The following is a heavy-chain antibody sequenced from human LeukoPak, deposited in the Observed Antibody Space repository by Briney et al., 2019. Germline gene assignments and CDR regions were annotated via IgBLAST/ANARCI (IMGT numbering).Heavy chain of an antibody. J-gene: IGHJ5*02. CDR1: GFTFSSYA. CDR3: AKDLRVPRRPNWFDP. CDR2: ISGSGGST. D-gene: IGHD5/OR15-5a*01. Sequence: GGSLRLSCAASGFTFSSYAMSWVRQAPGKGLEWVSAISGSGGSTYYADSVKGRFTIPRDNSKNTLYLQMNSLRAEDTAVYYCAKDLRVPRRPNWFDPWGQGTLVTVSS. V-gene: IGHV3-23*01.